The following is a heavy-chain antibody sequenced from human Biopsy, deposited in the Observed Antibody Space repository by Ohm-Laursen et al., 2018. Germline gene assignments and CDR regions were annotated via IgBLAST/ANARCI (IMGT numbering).Heavy chain of an antibody. CDR2: LYNTGGT. CDR1: GGSISSYQ. J-gene: IGHJ3*02. CDR3: ARGEAGVYDALDI. Sequence: PGTLSLTCTVSGGSISSYQWTWIRQPPGKGLEWIGYLYNTGGTNYNPSLKSRVTISVAVDTSKNQFSLRLSSVTAADTAMYYCARGEAGVYDALDIWGQGKMVIVSS. V-gene: IGHV4-59*01. D-gene: IGHD5/OR15-5a*01.